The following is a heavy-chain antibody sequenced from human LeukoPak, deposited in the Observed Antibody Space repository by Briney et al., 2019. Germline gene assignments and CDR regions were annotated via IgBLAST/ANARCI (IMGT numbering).Heavy chain of an antibody. J-gene: IGHJ6*03. CDR2: ISWNSGSI. V-gene: IGHV3-9*01. CDR3: AKDYSNFYCYYMDV. Sequence: GGSLRLSCAASGFTFDDYAMHWVRQAPGRGLEWVSGISWNSGSIGYADSVKGRFTISRDNAKNSLYLQMNSLRAEDTALYYCAKDYSNFYCYYMDVWGKGTTVTVSS. CDR1: GFTFDDYA. D-gene: IGHD4-11*01.